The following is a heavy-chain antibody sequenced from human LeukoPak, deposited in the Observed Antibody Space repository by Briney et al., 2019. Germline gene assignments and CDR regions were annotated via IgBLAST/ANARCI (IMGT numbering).Heavy chain of an antibody. CDR1: GGSISDYY. Sequence: PSETLSLTCSVSGGSISDYYWSWIRQPPGKGLEWIGYIYRGGTINYNPSVKSRVTMSLDTSKNQISLMLNSVTAADTAIYYCARHWLEAAKTYPYWFDPWGQGTLVTVSS. CDR3: ARHWLEAAKTYPYWFDP. J-gene: IGHJ5*02. CDR2: IYRGGTI. V-gene: IGHV4-4*09. D-gene: IGHD6-13*01.